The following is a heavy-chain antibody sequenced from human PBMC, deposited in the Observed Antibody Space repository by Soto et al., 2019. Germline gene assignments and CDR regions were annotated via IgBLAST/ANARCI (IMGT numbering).Heavy chain of an antibody. V-gene: IGHV3-48*02. CDR3: ARDPRYGMDV. CDR1: GFTFSRYS. J-gene: IGHJ6*02. CDR2: ISVTTI. Sequence: GSLRLSCAASGFTFSRYSMNWVRQAPGKGLEWVSYISVTTIYYADSVKGRFTISRDNAKNSLYLQMDSLRDEDTAVYYCARDPRYGMDVWGQGTTVTVSS.